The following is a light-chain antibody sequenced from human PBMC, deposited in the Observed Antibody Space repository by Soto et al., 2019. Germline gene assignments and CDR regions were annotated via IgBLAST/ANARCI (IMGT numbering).Light chain of an antibody. CDR3: QQYGSSPWT. Sequence: EIVLTQSPGTLSLSPGERATLSCRASQSVTNNYLAWYQQKTGQTPRLIVYLASSRAPGIPDRFSGSGSGTHFTLTIRRVEPVDFAVYYRQQYGSSPWTFGQGTKVEIK. CDR2: LAS. CDR1: QSVTNNY. V-gene: IGKV3-20*01. J-gene: IGKJ1*01.